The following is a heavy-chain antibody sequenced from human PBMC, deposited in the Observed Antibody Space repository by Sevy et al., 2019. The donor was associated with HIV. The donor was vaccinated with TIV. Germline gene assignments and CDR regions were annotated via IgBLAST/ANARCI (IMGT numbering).Heavy chain of an antibody. CDR2: IWYDGSNK. D-gene: IGHD3-3*01. Sequence: GGSLRLSCAASGFTFSSYGMHWVRQAPGKGLEWVAVIWYDGSNKYYADSVKGRFTISRDNSKNTLYLQMNSLRAEDTAVYYCASDLSGGVHGTLDYWGQGTLVTVSS. J-gene: IGHJ4*02. V-gene: IGHV3-33*08. CDR1: GFTFSSYG. CDR3: ASDLSGGVHGTLDY.